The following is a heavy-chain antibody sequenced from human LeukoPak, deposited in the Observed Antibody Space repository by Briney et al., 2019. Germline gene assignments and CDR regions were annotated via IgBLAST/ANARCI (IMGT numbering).Heavy chain of an antibody. D-gene: IGHD3-22*01. CDR1: GYTFTSYG. CDR2: ISAYNGNT. Sequence: GASVKVSCKASGYTFTSYGISWVRQAPGQGLEWMGWISAYNGNTNYAQKLQGRVTMTTDTSISTAYMELSSLRSEDTAVYYCARGTMIVAGDYWGQGTLVTVSS. CDR3: ARGTMIVAGDY. V-gene: IGHV1-18*01. J-gene: IGHJ4*02.